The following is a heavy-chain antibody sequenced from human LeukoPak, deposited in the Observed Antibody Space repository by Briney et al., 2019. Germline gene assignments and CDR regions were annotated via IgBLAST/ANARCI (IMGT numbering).Heavy chain of an antibody. CDR2: ISSSSSTL. Sequence: GGSLRLSRAASGFTFRSDIMNWGRQAPGKGLGLFSYISSSSSTLYYADSVKGRFTISRDNAKNSLYLQMNSLRAEDTAVYYCARQPATFDYWGQGTLVTVSS. CDR1: GFTFRSDI. V-gene: IGHV3-48*04. D-gene: IGHD1-26*01. CDR3: ARQPATFDY. J-gene: IGHJ4*02.